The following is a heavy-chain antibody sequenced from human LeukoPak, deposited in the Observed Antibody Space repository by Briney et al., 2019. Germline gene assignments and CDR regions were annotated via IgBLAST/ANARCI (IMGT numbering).Heavy chain of an antibody. J-gene: IGHJ6*03. D-gene: IGHD3-3*01. CDR2: ISYDGSNK. CDR3: ARHGYHFWSGNYTDYYYYYMDV. V-gene: IGHV3-30-3*01. Sequence: PGGSLRLSCAASGFTFSNYPISWVRQAPGKGLEWVAVISYDGSNKYYGDFVKGRFTISRDNSKNTLYLQMSSLRSEDTAVYYCARHGYHFWSGNYTDYYYYYMDVWGKGTTVTVSS. CDR1: GFTFSNYP.